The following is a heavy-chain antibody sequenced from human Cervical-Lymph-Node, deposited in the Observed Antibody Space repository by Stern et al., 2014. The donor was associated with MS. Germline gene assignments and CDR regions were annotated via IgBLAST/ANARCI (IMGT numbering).Heavy chain of an antibody. Sequence: VQLVESGAEVKKPGASVKVSCKTSGYIFTGYYIHWVPQATGQGLEWRPWINPTNGGTKYAQKFQVRVTMSRDTSISTAYVELSSLTSDDTAVYYCARDQRGITIFGVVTDYYYLGMDVWGQGTTVTVSS. D-gene: IGHD3-3*01. V-gene: IGHV1-2*02. CDR3: ARDQRGITIFGVVTDYYYLGMDV. CDR1: GYIFTGYY. J-gene: IGHJ6*02. CDR2: INPTNGGT.